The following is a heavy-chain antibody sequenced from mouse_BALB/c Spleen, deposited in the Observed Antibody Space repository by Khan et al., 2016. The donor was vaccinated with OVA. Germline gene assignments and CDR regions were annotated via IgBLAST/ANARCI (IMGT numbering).Heavy chain of an antibody. V-gene: IGHV5-6*01. J-gene: IGHJ3*01. CDR2: INPDSYYT. CDR3: ARHLSESLAY. Sequence: EVQLEESGADLVKPGASLKLSCTASGFTFSTYGMHWVHQPPDQSLEWVGTINPDSYYTYYPDTFKGRATITRDTSYNTLYLQMSSLTSEDTAIYYCARHLSESLAYWGQGTLVTVSA. CDR1: GFTFSTYG.